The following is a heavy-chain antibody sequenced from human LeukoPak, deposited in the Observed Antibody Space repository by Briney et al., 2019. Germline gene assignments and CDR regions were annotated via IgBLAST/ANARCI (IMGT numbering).Heavy chain of an antibody. Sequence: GSVKVSCKASGYTFTGYYMHWVRQAPGQGLEWMGWINPNSGGTNYAQKFQGRVTMTRDTSISTAYMELSRLRSEDTAVYYCARGRYDSSGYYYFDYWGQGTLVTVSS. D-gene: IGHD3-22*01. CDR1: GYTFTGYY. V-gene: IGHV1-2*02. CDR3: ARGRYDSSGYYYFDY. CDR2: INPNSGGT. J-gene: IGHJ4*02.